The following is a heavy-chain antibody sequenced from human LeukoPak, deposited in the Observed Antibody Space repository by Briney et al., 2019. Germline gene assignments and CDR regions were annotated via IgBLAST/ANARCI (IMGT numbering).Heavy chain of an antibody. V-gene: IGHV1-18*01. CDR1: GYTFTSYG. J-gene: IGHJ5*02. CDR2: ISAYNGNT. D-gene: IGHD2-2*01. CDR3: ARDWYCSSTSCRPNWFDP. Sequence: GASVKVSCKASGYTFTSYGISWVRQAPGQGLEWMGWISAYNGNTNYAQKLQGRVTMTTDTSTSTAYMELRSLRSDDTAVYYCARDWYCSSTSCRPNWFDPWGQGTLVTVSS.